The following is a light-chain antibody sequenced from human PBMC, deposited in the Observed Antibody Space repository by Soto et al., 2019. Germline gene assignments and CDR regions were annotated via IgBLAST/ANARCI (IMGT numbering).Light chain of an antibody. V-gene: IGLV2-23*02. CDR3: SSYAYGSTLGV. CDR1: SSDVGSYNF. Sequence: QSALTQPASVSGSPGQSITISCTGTSSDVGSYNFVSWFQQHPDKAPKLMIYEVGKRPSGVSNRFSGSKSGNTASLTISGLQPEDEADYYCSSYAYGSTLGVFGGGTKLTVL. J-gene: IGLJ3*02. CDR2: EVG.